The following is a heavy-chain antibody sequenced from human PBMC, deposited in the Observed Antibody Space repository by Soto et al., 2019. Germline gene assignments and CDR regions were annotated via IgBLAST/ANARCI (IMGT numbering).Heavy chain of an antibody. CDR3: ARDRSGGYCSSTSCYGGNWFDP. D-gene: IGHD2-2*01. V-gene: IGHV4-31*03. Sequence: PSETLSLTCTVSGGSISSGGYYWSWIRQHPGKGLEWIGYIYYSGSTYYNPSLKSRVTISVDTSKNQFSLKLSSVTAADTAVYYCARDRSGGYCSSTSCYGGNWFDPWGQGTLVTVSS. J-gene: IGHJ5*02. CDR2: IYYSGST. CDR1: GGSISSGGYY.